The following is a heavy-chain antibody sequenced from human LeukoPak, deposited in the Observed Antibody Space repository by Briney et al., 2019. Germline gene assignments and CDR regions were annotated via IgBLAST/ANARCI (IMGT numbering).Heavy chain of an antibody. D-gene: IGHD3-10*01. CDR2: IWYDGSEK. J-gene: IGHJ5*02. V-gene: IGHV3-33*01. Sequence: PGGSLRRSCAATRFTFSNFGMHWVRQAPGKGLEWVAVIWYDGSEKYHADSVKGLFTISRENSKNTLYLQMNSLRAEDTAVYYCARDLTHGSGNYNGPVWFDPWGQGTLVTVSS. CDR1: RFTFSNFG. CDR3: ARDLTHGSGNYNGPVWFDP.